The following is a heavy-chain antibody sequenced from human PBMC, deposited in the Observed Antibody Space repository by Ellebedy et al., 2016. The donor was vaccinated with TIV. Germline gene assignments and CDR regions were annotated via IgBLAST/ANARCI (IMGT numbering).Heavy chain of an antibody. J-gene: IGHJ4*02. Sequence: GGSLRLSXAASGFAFSGYAMSWVRQAPGKGLEWVSSISYSSDITHYADSVKGRFTISRDNSKNTLYLQMNSLRAEDTAVYYCAKSEAGGTYLWLYWGQGALVTVSS. D-gene: IGHD1-26*01. CDR1: GFAFSGYA. CDR2: ISYSSDIT. V-gene: IGHV3-23*01. CDR3: AKSEAGGTYLWLY.